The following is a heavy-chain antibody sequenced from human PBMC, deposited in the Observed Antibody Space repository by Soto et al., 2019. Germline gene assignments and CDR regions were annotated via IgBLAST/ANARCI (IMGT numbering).Heavy chain of an antibody. J-gene: IGHJ4*02. CDR3: ARGLWGSGTYLIH. D-gene: IGHD3-10*01. Sequence: QLQVRQSETEVRKPGASVSVSCKTSGYKFTDFGVTWVRQAPGQGLEWMGWIAPATGHTTYAQKLQGRITTTADTATATIFMELTSLRSDDTAVYYCARGLWGSGTYLIHWGQGTLVTVSS. CDR1: GYKFTDFG. V-gene: IGHV1-18*01. CDR2: IAPATGHT.